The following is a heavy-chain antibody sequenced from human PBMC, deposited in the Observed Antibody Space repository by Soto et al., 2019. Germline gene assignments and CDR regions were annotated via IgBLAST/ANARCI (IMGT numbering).Heavy chain of an antibody. J-gene: IGHJ4*02. V-gene: IGHV2-5*02. CDR2: IYWDDDK. Sequence: QITLKESGPTLVKPTQTLTLTCTFSGFSLSTSGVGVGWIRQPPGKALEWLALIYWDDDKRYSPSLKSRLTIAKDTSKDQVVLTMTKMDPVDTATYYCAHKSRYIAAAGTKLLYFAYWGQGTLVTVSS. D-gene: IGHD6-13*01. CDR1: GFSLSTSGVG. CDR3: AHKSRYIAAAGTKLLYFAY.